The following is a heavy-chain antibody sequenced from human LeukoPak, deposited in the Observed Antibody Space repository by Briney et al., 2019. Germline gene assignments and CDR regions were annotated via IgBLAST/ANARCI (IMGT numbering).Heavy chain of an antibody. D-gene: IGHD6-19*01. CDR3: ARDTVAGDYYYYGMDV. J-gene: IGHJ6*02. Sequence: GGSLRLSCAASGFTFSSYWMSWVRQAPGKGLEWVASIKQDGSEKYYVDSVKGRFTISRDNAKNSLYLQMNSLRAEDTAVYYCARDTVAGDYYYYGMDVWGQGTTVTVSS. V-gene: IGHV3-7*01. CDR1: GFTFSSYW. CDR2: IKQDGSEK.